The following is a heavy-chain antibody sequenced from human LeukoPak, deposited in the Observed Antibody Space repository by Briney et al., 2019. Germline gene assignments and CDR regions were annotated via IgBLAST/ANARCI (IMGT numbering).Heavy chain of an antibody. J-gene: IGHJ4*02. CDR2: ISGSSSYI. CDR1: GFTFSSYS. V-gene: IGHV3-21*01. D-gene: IGHD3-16*02. CDR3: ARDYLWGSYRYTPLDY. Sequence: GGFLRLSCAASGFTFSSYSMNWVRQAPGKGLEWVSSISGSSSYIYYADSVKGRFTISRDNAKNSLYLQMNSLRAEDTAVYYCARDYLWGSYRYTPLDYWGQGTLVTVSS.